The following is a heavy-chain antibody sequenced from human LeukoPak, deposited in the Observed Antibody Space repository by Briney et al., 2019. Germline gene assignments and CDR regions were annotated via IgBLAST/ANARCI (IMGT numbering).Heavy chain of an antibody. CDR2: IVPLLDAL. Sequence: GASVKVSCKAYGGTFGSYTLSWVRQAPGQGLEWMGGIVPLLDALNYAPKFHDRITISADESTSTAYMELSHLKPEDTAMYCMVRGGTDPWGQGTLVTVSS. V-gene: IGHV1-69*01. D-gene: IGHD2-8*01. CDR3: VRGGTDP. CDR1: GGTFGSYT. J-gene: IGHJ5*02.